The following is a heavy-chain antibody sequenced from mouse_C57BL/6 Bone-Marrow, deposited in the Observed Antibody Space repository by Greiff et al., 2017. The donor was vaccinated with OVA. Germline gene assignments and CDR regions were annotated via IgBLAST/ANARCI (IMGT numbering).Heavy chain of an antibody. CDR2: INPSTGGT. V-gene: IGHV1-42*01. J-gene: IGHJ4*01. Sequence: VQLQQSGPELVKPGASVKISCKASGYSFTGYYMNWVKQSPEKSLEWIGEINPSTGGTTYNQKFKAKATLTVDKSSSTAYMQLKSLTSEDSAVYYCASITTVVATNAMDYWGQGTSVTVSS. CDR3: ASITTVVATNAMDY. CDR1: GYSFTGYY. D-gene: IGHD1-1*01.